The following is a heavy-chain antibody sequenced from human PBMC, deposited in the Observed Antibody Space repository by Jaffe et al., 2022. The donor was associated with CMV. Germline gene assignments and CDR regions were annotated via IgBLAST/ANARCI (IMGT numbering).Heavy chain of an antibody. CDR2: IRSKAYGGTT. J-gene: IGHJ6*03. Sequence: EVQLVESGGGLVQPGRSLRLSCTASGFTFGDYAMSWVRQAPGKGLEWVGFIRSKAYGGTTEYAASVKGRFTISRDDSKSIAYLQMNSLKTEDTAVYYCTRDPPGGIAALHYYYYMDVWGKGTTVTVSS. V-gene: IGHV3-49*04. CDR1: GFTFGDYA. D-gene: IGHD6-13*01. CDR3: TRDPPGGIAALHYYYYMDV.